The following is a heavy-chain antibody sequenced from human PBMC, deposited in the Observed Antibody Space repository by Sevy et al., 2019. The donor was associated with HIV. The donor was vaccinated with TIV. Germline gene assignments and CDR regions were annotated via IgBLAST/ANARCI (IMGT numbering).Heavy chain of an antibody. CDR1: GFTSTNVW. CDR2: IKSKTDGGTT. Sequence: GGSLRLSCAASGFTSTNVWMSWVRQAPGKGLEWVGRIKSKTDGGTTDYAAPVKGRFTISRDDSKNTVYLQMISLKIEDTAVYYCTAFPRYTHNWGQGTLVTVSS. J-gene: IGHJ4*02. CDR3: TAFPRYTHN. D-gene: IGHD3-9*01. V-gene: IGHV3-15*01.